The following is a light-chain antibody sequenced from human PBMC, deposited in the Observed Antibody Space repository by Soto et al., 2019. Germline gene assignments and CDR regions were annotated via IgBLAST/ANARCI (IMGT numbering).Light chain of an antibody. CDR3: QQHSHWPPWT. Sequence: EVVLTQSPATLSLSPGERATLSCRASENVRTFVDWYQQKPGQAPRLLIYGASNRATGIPARFSGSGSGTDFTLTISNLEPEDFAVYYCQQHSHWPPWTFGQGTRVVIQ. J-gene: IGKJ1*01. CDR2: GAS. V-gene: IGKV3-11*01. CDR1: ENVRTF.